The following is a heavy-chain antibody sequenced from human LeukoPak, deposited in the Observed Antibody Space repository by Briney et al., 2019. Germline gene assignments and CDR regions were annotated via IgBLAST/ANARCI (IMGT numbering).Heavy chain of an antibody. Sequence: SCXAXXYTFTXYYMHWVRQAPGQGLEWMGWINPNSGGTNYAQKFQGRVTMTRDTSISTAYMELSRLRSDDTAVYYCARDCGGDCRTFDPWGQGTLVTVSS. V-gene: IGHV1-2*02. CDR3: ARDCGGDCRTFDP. CDR1: XYTFTXYY. CDR2: INPNSGGT. J-gene: IGHJ5*02. D-gene: IGHD2-21*02.